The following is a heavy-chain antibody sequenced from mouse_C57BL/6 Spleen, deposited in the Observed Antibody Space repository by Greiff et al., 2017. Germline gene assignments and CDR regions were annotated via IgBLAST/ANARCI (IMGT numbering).Heavy chain of an antibody. Sequence: EVMLVESGGGLVKPGGSLKLSCAASGFTFSSYTMSWVRQTPEKRLEWVATISGGGGNTYYPDSVKGRFTISRDNAKNTLYLQMSSLRSEDTALYYCARQGDGYYVGYAMDYWGQGTSVTVSS. D-gene: IGHD2-3*01. J-gene: IGHJ4*01. CDR3: ARQGDGYYVGYAMDY. CDR1: GFTFSSYT. V-gene: IGHV5-9*01. CDR2: ISGGGGNT.